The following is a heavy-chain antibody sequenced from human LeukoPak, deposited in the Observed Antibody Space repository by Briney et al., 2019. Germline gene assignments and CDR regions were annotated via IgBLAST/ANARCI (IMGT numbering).Heavy chain of an antibody. CDR3: ARLPLSPVTTGGMLARWFDP. Sequence: PSETLSLTCAVSGDSISNTNWWTWVRQPPGKGLEWIGEIFLAGSTNYSPSFKSRVTILIDKSKNQFSLELRSVTAADTAVYLCARLPLSPVTTGGMLARWFDPWGQGILVTVSS. CDR1: GDSISNTNW. V-gene: IGHV4-4*02. CDR2: IFLAGST. J-gene: IGHJ5*02. D-gene: IGHD4-17*01.